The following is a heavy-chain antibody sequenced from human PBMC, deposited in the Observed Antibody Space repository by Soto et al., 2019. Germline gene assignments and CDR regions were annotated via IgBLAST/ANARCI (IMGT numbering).Heavy chain of an antibody. CDR1: EVTSVDLG. J-gene: IGHJ3*02. D-gene: IGHD4-4*01. Sequence: GRPQRHSNRAVEVTSVDLGVHRVIQAQGKGLEWVAVIWYDGSNKYYADSVKGRFTISRDNSKNTLYLQMNSLRAEDTAVYYCASTVGIGERGAAFDILGKGTMVTV. CDR2: IWYDGSNK. CDR3: ASTVGIGERGAAFDI. V-gene: IGHV3-33*01.